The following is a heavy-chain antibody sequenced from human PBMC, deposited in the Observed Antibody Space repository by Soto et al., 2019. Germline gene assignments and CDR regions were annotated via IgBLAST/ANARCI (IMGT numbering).Heavy chain of an antibody. D-gene: IGHD3-10*01. CDR1: GGSISSYY. V-gene: IGHV4-59*01. CDR2: IYYSGST. Sequence: PSETLSLTCTVSGGSISSYYWSRIRQPPGKGLEWIGYIYYSGSTNYNPSLKSRVTISVDTSKNQFSLKLSSVTAADTAVYYCARGLVSVRGVISNWFDPWGQGTLVPVSS. CDR3: ARGLVSVRGVISNWFDP. J-gene: IGHJ5*02.